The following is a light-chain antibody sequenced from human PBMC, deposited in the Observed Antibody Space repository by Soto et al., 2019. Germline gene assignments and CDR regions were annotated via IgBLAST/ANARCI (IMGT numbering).Light chain of an antibody. Sequence: SALTQPASVSGSPGQSITISCTGTSSGVGSYNLVSWYQQHPGKAPKVMIYEVSKRPSGVSSRFSGSKSGNTASLTISGLQAEDEADYYCCSYAGSSTWVFGGGTKLTVL. CDR3: CSYAGSSTWV. CDR2: EVS. V-gene: IGLV2-23*02. J-gene: IGLJ2*01. CDR1: SSGVGSYNL.